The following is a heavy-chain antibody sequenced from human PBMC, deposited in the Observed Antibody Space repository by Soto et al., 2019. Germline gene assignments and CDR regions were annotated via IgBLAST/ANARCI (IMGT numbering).Heavy chain of an antibody. J-gene: IGHJ3*02. CDR3: ASEIVGATTLFAFDI. D-gene: IGHD1-26*01. CDR2: IIPIFGTA. CDR1: GGTFSSYA. V-gene: IGHV1-69*01. Sequence: SVKVSFNASGGTFSSYAISLVRHAPGQGLEWMGGIIPIFGTANYAQKFQGRVTITADESTSTAYMELSSLRSEDTAVYYCASEIVGATTLFAFDIWGQGTMVTVSS.